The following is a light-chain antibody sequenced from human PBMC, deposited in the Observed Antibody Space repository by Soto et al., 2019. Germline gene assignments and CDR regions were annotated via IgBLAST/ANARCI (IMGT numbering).Light chain of an antibody. CDR3: QQYGSAPWT. J-gene: IGKJ1*01. V-gene: IGKV3-20*01. CDR1: QSVTGSH. CDR2: GAS. Sequence: EIVLTQSPGTLSLSPGERATLSCRASQSVTGSHLAWYQQQPGQAPRLLMYGASSRATGIPVRFSGSGSGSDFTLTISRREPEDCGVYYCQQYGSAPWTFGQGTKV.